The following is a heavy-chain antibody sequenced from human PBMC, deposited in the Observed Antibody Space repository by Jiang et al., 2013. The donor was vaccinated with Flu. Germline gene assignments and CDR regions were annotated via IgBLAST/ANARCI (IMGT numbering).Heavy chain of an antibody. J-gene: IGHJ4*02. CDR3: ARHRARYCSNGVCLTLRSLDY. CDR1: GGSISSPSYY. CDR2: VYYGGGT. D-gene: IGHD2-8*01. Sequence: TCTVSGGSISSPSYYWGWIRQTPGKGLEWIGSVYYGGGTYYNPSLKSRVTISVDTSKNQFYLRLNSVTATDTAVYYCARHRARYCSNGVCLTLRSLDYWGQGTLVTVSS. V-gene: IGHV4-39*01.